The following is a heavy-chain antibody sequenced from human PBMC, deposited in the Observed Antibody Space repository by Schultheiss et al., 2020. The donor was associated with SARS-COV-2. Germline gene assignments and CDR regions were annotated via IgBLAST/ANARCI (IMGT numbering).Heavy chain of an antibody. J-gene: IGHJ4*02. D-gene: IGHD3-10*01. Sequence: GGSLRLSCAASGFTFSSYWMSWVRQAPGKGLEWVANIKQDGSEKYYVDSVKGRFTISRDNAKNSLYLQMNSLRAEDTAVYYCARDRSITMVQGVIHYFDYWGQGTLVTVSS. CDR1: GFTFSSYW. CDR2: IKQDGSEK. CDR3: ARDRSITMVQGVIHYFDY. V-gene: IGHV3-7*03.